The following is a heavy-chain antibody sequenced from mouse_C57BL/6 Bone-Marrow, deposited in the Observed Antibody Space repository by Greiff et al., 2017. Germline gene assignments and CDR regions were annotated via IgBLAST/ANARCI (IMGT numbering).Heavy chain of an antibody. D-gene: IGHD1-1*01. CDR3: ARTRLRYPYDY. CDR2: IYPRSGNT. J-gene: IGHJ2*01. V-gene: IGHV1-81*01. Sequence: QVQLQQSGAELARPGASVTLSCKASGYTFTSSGISWVKQRTGQGLEWIGEIYPRSGNTYYNEKFKGKATLTADKSSSTAYMELRSLTSEDSAVYFCARTRLRYPYDYWGQGTTLTVSS. CDR1: GYTFTSSG.